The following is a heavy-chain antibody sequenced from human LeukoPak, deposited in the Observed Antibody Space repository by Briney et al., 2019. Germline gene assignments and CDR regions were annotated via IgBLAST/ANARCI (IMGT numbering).Heavy chain of an antibody. J-gene: IGHJ4*02. V-gene: IGHV1-3*01. CDR2: IDAGNGNT. CDR1: GYTFTSYA. D-gene: IGHD6-13*01. CDR3: ARGGILMEASSSSPQTP. Sequence: ASVKVSCKASGYTFTSYAMHWVRQAPGQRLEWTGWIDAGNGNTKYSQKFQGRVTITRDTSASTAYMELSSLRSEDTAVYYCARGGILMEASSSSPQTPWGQGTQVTVSS.